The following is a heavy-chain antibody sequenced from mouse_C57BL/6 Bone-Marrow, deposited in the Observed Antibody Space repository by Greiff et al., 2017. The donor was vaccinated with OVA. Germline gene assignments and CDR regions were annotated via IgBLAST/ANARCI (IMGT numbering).Heavy chain of an antibody. V-gene: IGHV1-7*01. CDR2: INPSSGYT. CDR1: GYTFTSYW. D-gene: IGHD1-1*01. Sequence: QVQLQQSGAELAKPGASVKLSCKASGYTFTSYWMHWVKQRPGQGLEWIGYINPSSGYTKYNQKFKDKATLTADKSSSAASMQLSSLTDEDSAVYYGAREGSYWYFDVWGTGTTVTVSS. CDR3: AREGSYWYFDV. J-gene: IGHJ1*03.